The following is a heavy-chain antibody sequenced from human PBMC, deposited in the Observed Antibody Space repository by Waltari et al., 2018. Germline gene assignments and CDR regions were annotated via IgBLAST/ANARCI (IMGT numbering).Heavy chain of an antibody. V-gene: IGHV1-2*06. CDR2: INPNSGAT. D-gene: IGHD7-27*01. J-gene: IGHJ4*02. Sequence: LVQSGAEVKKPGASVKVSCTASGYSFTAYYWHWVRQAPGQGLEWMGRINPNSGATTYAQMFQGRVTMTRDTSISTAYMEVTGLRSDDTAVYYCARVLSTVQLGIFAYWGQGTVVTVSS. CDR3: ARVLSTVQLGIFAY. CDR1: GYSFTAYY.